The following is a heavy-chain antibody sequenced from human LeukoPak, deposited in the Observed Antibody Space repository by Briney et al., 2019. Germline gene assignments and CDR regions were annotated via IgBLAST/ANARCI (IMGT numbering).Heavy chain of an antibody. D-gene: IGHD4-17*01. J-gene: IGHJ6*03. Sequence: GESLEISCKGSGYSFTSYWIGWVRQMPGKGLEWMGIIYPGDSDTRYSPSFQGQVTISADKSISTAYLQWSSLKASDTAMYYCARQAVPYYYYYMDIWGKGTTVSVSS. CDR1: GYSFTSYW. CDR3: ARQAVPYYYYYMDI. CDR2: IYPGDSDT. V-gene: IGHV5-51*01.